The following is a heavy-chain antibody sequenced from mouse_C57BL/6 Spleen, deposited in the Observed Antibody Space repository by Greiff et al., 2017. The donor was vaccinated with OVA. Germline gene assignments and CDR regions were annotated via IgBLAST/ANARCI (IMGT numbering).Heavy chain of an antibody. D-gene: IGHD1-1*01. Sequence: EVHLVESGGGLVQPKGSLKLSCAASGFSFNTYAMNWVRQAPGKGVEWVARIRSKSNNYATYYADSVKDRFTISRDDSESMLYLQMNNLKTEDTAMYYCVRQYYGSSYGYFDYWGQGTTLTVSS. J-gene: IGHJ2*01. CDR2: IRSKSNNYAT. CDR3: VRQYYGSSYGYFDY. CDR1: GFSFNTYA. V-gene: IGHV10-1*01.